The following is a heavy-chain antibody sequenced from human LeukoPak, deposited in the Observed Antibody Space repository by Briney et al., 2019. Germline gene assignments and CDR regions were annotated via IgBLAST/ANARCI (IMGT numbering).Heavy chain of an antibody. J-gene: IGHJ4*02. V-gene: IGHV3-30*18. D-gene: IGHD6-13*01. CDR1: GFIFSRYG. Sequence: GGSLRLSCAASGFIFSRYGMHWVRQAPCKGLEWVAVVSYDGTETKYADSVKGRLNLSRDNSKNTLYLQMNSLRAEDTAVYYCAKDLFIAAAGPQNYWGQGTLVTVSS. CDR3: AKDLFIAAAGPQNY. CDR2: VSYDGTET.